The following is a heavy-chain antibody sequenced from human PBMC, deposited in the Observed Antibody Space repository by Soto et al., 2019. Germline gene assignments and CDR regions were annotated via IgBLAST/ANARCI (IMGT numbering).Heavy chain of an antibody. V-gene: IGHV4-59*08. CDR2: IYYSGST. D-gene: IGHD2-21*02. CDR1: GGSISSYY. Sequence: QVQLQESGPGLVKPSETLSLTCTVSGGSISSYYWSWIRQPPGKGLEWIGYIYYSGSTNYNPSLTRRVTISVDTSTNQFSLKLSAVTAADTAVYYCARVCGGDCWDTRYYYGMDVWGQGTTVTVSS. J-gene: IGHJ6*02. CDR3: ARVCGGDCWDTRYYYGMDV.